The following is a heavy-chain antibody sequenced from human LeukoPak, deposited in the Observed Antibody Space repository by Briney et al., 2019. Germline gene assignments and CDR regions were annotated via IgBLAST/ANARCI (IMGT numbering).Heavy chain of an antibody. CDR1: GGTFSSYA. Sequence: SVKVSCKASGGTFSSYAISWVRQAPGHGLEGMGGIIPIFGTPNDAQKFQGRVTITTDESTSTAYMELSSLRSEDTAVYYCARVKHTYYYDSSGYLDWGQGTLVTVSS. V-gene: IGHV1-69*05. CDR2: IIPIFGTP. CDR3: ARVKHTYYYDSSGYLD. D-gene: IGHD3-22*01. J-gene: IGHJ4*02.